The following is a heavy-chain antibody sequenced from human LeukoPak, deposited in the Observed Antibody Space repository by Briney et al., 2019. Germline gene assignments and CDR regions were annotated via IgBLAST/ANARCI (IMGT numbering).Heavy chain of an antibody. CDR3: ARDRSKVGTDY. CDR1: GGSFSGYY. V-gene: IGHV4-34*09. J-gene: IGHJ4*02. Sequence: PSETLSLTCAVYGGSFSGYYWSWIRQPPGKGLEWIGEINHSGSTNYNPSLKSRVTISVDTSKNQFSLKLSSVTAADTAVYYCARDRSKVGTDYWGQGTLVTVSS. CDR2: INHSGST. D-gene: IGHD2-15*01.